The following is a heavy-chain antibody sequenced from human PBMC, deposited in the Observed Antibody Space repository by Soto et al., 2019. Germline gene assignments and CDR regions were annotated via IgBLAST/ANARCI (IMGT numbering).Heavy chain of an antibody. CDR2: ISAYNGNT. CDR1: GYTFTSYG. J-gene: IGHJ6*02. V-gene: IGHV1-18*01. Sequence: ASVKVSCKASGYTFTSYGISWVRQAPGQGLEWMGWISAYNGNTNYAQKFQGRVTITADESTSTAYMELSSLRSEDTAVYYCARKYCSSTSCYGYYYYYGMDVWGQGTTVTVS. CDR3: ARKYCSSTSCYGYYYYYGMDV. D-gene: IGHD2-2*01.